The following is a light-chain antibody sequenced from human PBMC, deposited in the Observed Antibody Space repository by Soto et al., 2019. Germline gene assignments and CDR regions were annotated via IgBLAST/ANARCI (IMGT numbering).Light chain of an antibody. V-gene: IGKV1-5*01. CDR3: QQYNSYPWT. CDR2: DAS. J-gene: IGKJ1*01. Sequence: DIQMTQSPSTLSASAGDRVPIPCRASQTISTWLAWYQQKPGKAPKLLIYDASSLESGVPSRFSGSGSGTEFTLTISSLQPDDFATYYCQQYNSYPWTFGQGTKVDI. CDR1: QTISTW.